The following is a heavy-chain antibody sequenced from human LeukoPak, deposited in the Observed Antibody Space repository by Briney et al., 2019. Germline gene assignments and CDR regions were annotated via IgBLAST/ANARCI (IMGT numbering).Heavy chain of an antibody. Sequence: GGSLRLSCVTSGFTLDDYGLHWVRQAPGKGLEWISLISGDGKSTYYADSVKGRFTISRDSSKNSLYLQMSSLRAEDTALYYCAKGVRSGTYYNCFDPWGQGTLVTVSS. CDR1: GFTLDDYG. D-gene: IGHD1-26*01. V-gene: IGHV3-43*02. J-gene: IGHJ5*02. CDR2: ISGDGKST. CDR3: AKGVRSGTYYNCFDP.